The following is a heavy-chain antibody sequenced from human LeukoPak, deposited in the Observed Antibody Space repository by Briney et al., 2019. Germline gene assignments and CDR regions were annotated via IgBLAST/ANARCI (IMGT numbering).Heavy chain of an antibody. CDR1: GGTFSSYA. D-gene: IGHD6-13*01. CDR2: IIPILGIA. V-gene: IGHV1-69*04. CDR3: ARDLAAAGTGGMDV. J-gene: IGHJ6*02. Sequence: VASVKVSCKASGGTFSSYAISWVRQAPGQGLEWMGRIIPILGIANYAQKFQGRVTITADKSTSTAYMELSSLRSEDTAVYYCARDLAAAGTGGMDVWGQGTTVTVSS.